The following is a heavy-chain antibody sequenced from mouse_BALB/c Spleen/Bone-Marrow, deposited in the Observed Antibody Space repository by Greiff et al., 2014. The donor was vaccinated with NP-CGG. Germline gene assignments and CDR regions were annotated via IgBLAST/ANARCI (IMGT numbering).Heavy chain of an antibody. CDR3: ARKDYFGYAAMDY. CDR2: ISGGSSII. J-gene: IGHJ4*01. Sequence: DVQLVESGGGLVQPGGSRKLSCAASGFTFSSFGMHWVRQAPEKGLEWVAHISGGSSIIYYADTVKGRFTISRDNPKNTLFLQMTSLRSEDTAIYYCARKDYFGYAAMDYWGQGTSVTVSS. V-gene: IGHV5-17*02. CDR1: GFTFSSFG. D-gene: IGHD1-2*01.